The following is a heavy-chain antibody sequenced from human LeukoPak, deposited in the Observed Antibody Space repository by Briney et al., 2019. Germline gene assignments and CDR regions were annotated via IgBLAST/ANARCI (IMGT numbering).Heavy chain of an antibody. CDR2: IYTSGST. J-gene: IGHJ4*02. D-gene: IGHD5-18*01. CDR3: ARITPTAMVGWYFDY. V-gene: IGHV4-4*07. CDR1: GGSISSYY. Sequence: SETLSLTCTVSGGSISSYYWSWLRQPAGKGLEWIGRIYTSGSTYYNPSLKSRVTISVDTSKNQFSLKLSSVTAADTAVYYCARITPTAMVGWYFDYWGQGTLVTVSS.